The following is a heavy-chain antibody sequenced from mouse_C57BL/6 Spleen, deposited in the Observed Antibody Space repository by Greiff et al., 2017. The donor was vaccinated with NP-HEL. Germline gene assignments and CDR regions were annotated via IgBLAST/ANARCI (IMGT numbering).Heavy chain of an antibody. J-gene: IGHJ1*03. D-gene: IGHD1-1*01. Sequence: EVQGVESGGGLVKPGGSLKLSCAASGFTFSSYTMSWVRQTPEKRLEWVATISGGGGNTYYPDSVKGRFTISRDNDKNTLYLQMSSLRSEDTALYYCARPTGESLRWYFDVWGTGTTVTVSS. V-gene: IGHV5-9*01. CDR3: ARPTGESLRWYFDV. CDR2: ISGGGGNT. CDR1: GFTFSSYT.